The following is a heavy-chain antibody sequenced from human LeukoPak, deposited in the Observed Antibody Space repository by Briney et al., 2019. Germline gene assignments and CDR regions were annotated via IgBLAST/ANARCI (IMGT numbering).Heavy chain of an antibody. Sequence: PSETLSLTCTVSGGSISSYYWSCIRQLAGKGLEWIGRIYNSGNTNYNPSLKSRVTMSMDTSKNQFSLKLNSVTAADTAVYYCARDDFWSGALDYWGQGTLVTVS. D-gene: IGHD3-3*01. CDR1: GGSISSYY. CDR2: IYNSGNT. J-gene: IGHJ4*02. CDR3: ARDDFWSGALDY. V-gene: IGHV4-4*07.